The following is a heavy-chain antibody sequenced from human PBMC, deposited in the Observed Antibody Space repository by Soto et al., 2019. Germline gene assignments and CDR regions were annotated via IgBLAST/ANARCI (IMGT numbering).Heavy chain of an antibody. Sequence: GGSLRLSCAASGFTFSNAFMSWVRQAPGKGLEWVGRIKSKTDGGTTDYAAPVKGRSTISRDDSKNTLYLQMNSLKTEDTAVYYCARSYRSFYFDYWGQRTLVTVSS. CDR2: IKSKTDGGTT. V-gene: IGHV3-15*01. J-gene: IGHJ4*02. D-gene: IGHD3-16*02. CDR3: ARSYRSFYFDY. CDR1: GFTFSNAF.